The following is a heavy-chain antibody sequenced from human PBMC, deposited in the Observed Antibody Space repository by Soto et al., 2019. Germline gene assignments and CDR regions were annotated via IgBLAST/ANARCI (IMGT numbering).Heavy chain of an antibody. D-gene: IGHD1-1*01. CDR2: MFDSGTP. V-gene: IGHV4-59*01. CDR3: GSGNGAFYIDN. CDR1: GDYIKNYY. J-gene: IGHJ4*02. Sequence: SETLSLTCSVSGDYIKNYYWSWTRQPPGKGLEWIGNMFDSGTPNYNPSLKRRVRMSLDTSKNQVSLKLDYVTAADTAIYFCGSGNGAFYIDNWGRGTPVTVSS.